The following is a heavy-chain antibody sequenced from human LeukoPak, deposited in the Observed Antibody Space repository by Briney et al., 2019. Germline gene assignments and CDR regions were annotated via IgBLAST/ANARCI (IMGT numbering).Heavy chain of an antibody. J-gene: IGHJ4*02. D-gene: IGHD3-22*01. CDR3: ARVEYISGYIHIY. CDR1: GYTFTSYD. V-gene: IGHV1-8*01. CDR2: MNPNSGNT. Sequence: ASVKVSCKASGYTFTSYDINCVRQATGQGLEWMGWMNPNSGNTGYAQKFQGRVTMTRNIFISTAYMELSSLRSEDTAVYYCARVEYISGYIHIYWGQGTLVTVSS.